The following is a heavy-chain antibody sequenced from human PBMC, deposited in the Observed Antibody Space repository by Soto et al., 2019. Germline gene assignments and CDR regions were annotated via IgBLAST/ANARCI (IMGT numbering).Heavy chain of an antibody. CDR1: GFTFTNAW. CDR2: IKSKMDGGTT. V-gene: IGHV3-15*07. D-gene: IGHD3-22*01. CDR3: TTDSYSPMIVVRFDS. Sequence: GGSLRLSCAASGFTFTNAWINWVRQAPGKGLEWVGRIKSKMDGGTTDFAAPVKGRFAISRDDSQNMVYLQMTSLKIEDTAVYFCTTDSYSPMIVVRFDSWGHGTLVTVSS. J-gene: IGHJ4*01.